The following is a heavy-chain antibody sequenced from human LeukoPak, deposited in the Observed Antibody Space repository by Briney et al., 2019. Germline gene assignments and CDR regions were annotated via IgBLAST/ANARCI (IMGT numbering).Heavy chain of an antibody. J-gene: IGHJ5*02. Sequence: GASVKVSCKASGYTFTNYGVSWVRQAPGQGLEWMGWISVYNGDTNYAQKLQGRVTMTTDTSTSTAYMELRSLRSDDTAVYFCAREGEENDYVNWFDPWGQGTLVTVSS. CDR1: GYTFTNYG. CDR2: ISVYNGDT. CDR3: AREGEENDYVNWFDP. V-gene: IGHV1-18*01. D-gene: IGHD4-17*01.